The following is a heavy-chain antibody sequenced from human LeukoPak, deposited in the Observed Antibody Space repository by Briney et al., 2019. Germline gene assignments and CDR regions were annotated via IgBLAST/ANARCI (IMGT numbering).Heavy chain of an antibody. D-gene: IGHD2-15*01. CDR3: ARGVVLAATSGNWFDP. V-gene: IGHV4-34*01. J-gene: IGHJ5*02. CDR2: INHSGNT. Sequence: SETLSLTCAVYGGSVSGYYWSWIRQSPAKGLEWIGEINHSGNTNYNPSLKNRVTISVDMSKKQFSLNLTSLTAADTTVYYCARGVVLAATSGNWFDPWGQGTLVTVSS. CDR1: GGSVSGYY.